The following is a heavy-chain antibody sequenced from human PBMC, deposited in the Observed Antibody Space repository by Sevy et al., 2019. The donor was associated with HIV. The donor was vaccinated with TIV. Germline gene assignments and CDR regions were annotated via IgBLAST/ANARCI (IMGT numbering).Heavy chain of an antibody. CDR2: ISGSGGST. D-gene: IGHD6-6*01. V-gene: IGHV3-23*01. CDR3: AKGIEYSSSSNWFDP. CDR1: GFTFSSYA. J-gene: IGHJ5*02. Sequence: GGSLRLSCAASGFTFSSYAMGWVRQAPGKGLEWVSAISGSGGSTYYADSVKGRFTISRDNSKNTLYLQMNSLRAEDTAVYYCAKGIEYSSSSNWFDPWGQGTLVTVSS.